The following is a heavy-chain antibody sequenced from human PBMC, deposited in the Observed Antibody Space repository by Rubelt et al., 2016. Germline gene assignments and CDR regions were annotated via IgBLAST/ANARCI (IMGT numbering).Heavy chain of an antibody. J-gene: IGHJ4*02. CDR1: GFTFSSYA. D-gene: IGHD2-15*01. CDR3: ARGSYYVDY. Sequence: EVQLLESGGGLVQPGGSLRLSCAASGFTFSSYAMSWVRQAPGKGLEWVSAIYTDERTDYADSVKGRFTIFRDNSKNTLHLQMNSLRAEDTAVYYCARGSYYVDYWGQGTLVTVSS. CDR2: IYTDERT. V-gene: IGHV3-23*05.